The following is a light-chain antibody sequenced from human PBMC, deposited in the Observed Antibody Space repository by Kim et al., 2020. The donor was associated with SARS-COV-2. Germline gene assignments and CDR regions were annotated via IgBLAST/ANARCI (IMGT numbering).Light chain of an antibody. CDR1: QSVTGR. CDR3: QQRRSWPLT. J-gene: IGKJ4*01. CDR2: DTS. V-gene: IGKV3-11*01. Sequence: PGERATLPCRASQSVTGRVSWYQQRPGQAPRLLIYDTSNRSTGIPARFSGSGSGTDFTLTISILEPEDFAVYYCQQRRSWPLTFGGGTKV.